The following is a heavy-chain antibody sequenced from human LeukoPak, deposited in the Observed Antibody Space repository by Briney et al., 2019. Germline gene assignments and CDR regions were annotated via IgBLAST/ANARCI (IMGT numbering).Heavy chain of an antibody. J-gene: IGHJ4*02. CDR2: IFPADSDT. CDR1: GYNFATDW. CDR3: ARHEPGYSYGD. V-gene: IGHV5-51*01. D-gene: IGHD5-18*01. Sequence: PGESLKISCKGSGYNFATDWIAWVRQMPGKGLEWMGIIFPADSDTRYNPSFQGQVTISSDKSITTAYLQWSSLKASDTAMYYCARHEPGYSYGDWGQGTLVTVSS.